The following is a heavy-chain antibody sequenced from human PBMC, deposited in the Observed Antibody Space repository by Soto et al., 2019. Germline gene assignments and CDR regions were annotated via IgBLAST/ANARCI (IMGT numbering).Heavy chain of an antibody. J-gene: IGHJ2*01. CDR3: AKESETGTHWYFDL. CDR1: GFTFSSYG. Sequence: QVQLVESGGGVVQPGRSLRLSCAASGFTFSSYGMHWVRQAPGKGLEWVAVISYDGSNKYYADSVKGRFTISRDNSKNTLYLQMNSLRAEDTAVYYCAKESETGTHWYFDLWGRGTLVTVSS. CDR2: ISYDGSNK. D-gene: IGHD1-1*01. V-gene: IGHV3-30*18.